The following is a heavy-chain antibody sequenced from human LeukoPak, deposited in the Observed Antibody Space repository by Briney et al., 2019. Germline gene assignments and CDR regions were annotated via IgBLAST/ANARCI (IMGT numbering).Heavy chain of an antibody. V-gene: IGHV1-2*02. CDR3: ARDRVLLWFGEYD. CDR1: GYTFTSYY. D-gene: IGHD3-10*01. Sequence: ASVKVSCKASGYTFTSYYMHWVRQAPGQGLEWMGWINPNSGGTNYAQKFQGRVTMTRDTSISTAYMELSRLRSDDTAVYYCARDRVLLWFGEYDWGQGTLVTVSS. J-gene: IGHJ4*02. CDR2: INPNSGGT.